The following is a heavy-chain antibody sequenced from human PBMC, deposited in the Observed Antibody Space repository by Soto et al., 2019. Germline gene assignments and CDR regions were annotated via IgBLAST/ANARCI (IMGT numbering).Heavy chain of an antibody. J-gene: IGHJ3*02. CDR1: GYTFTSYA. D-gene: IGHD4-17*01. CDR2: INADNGNT. Sequence: GASVKVSCKASGYTFTSYAMHWVRQAPGQRLEWMGWINADNGNTNYAQKLQGRVTMTTDTSTSTAYMELRSLRSDDTAVYYCARGESYGISDAFDIWGQGTMVTVSS. V-gene: IGHV1-3*01. CDR3: ARGESYGISDAFDI.